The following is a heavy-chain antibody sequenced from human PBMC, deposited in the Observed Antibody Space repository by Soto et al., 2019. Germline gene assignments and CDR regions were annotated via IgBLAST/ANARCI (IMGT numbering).Heavy chain of an antibody. V-gene: IGHV5-51*01. D-gene: IGHD2-2*02. CDR1: GYRFTSYW. CDR2: IYLGDSNT. Sequence: PGESLTISCKGSGYRFTSYWIGWVRQMPGKGLEWMGIIYLGDSNTRYSPSFQGQVTISADKSISTAYLQWSSLKASDTAIYYCARQEYCSSTSCYTVDSWGQGTLVTVSS. J-gene: IGHJ4*02. CDR3: ARQEYCSSTSCYTVDS.